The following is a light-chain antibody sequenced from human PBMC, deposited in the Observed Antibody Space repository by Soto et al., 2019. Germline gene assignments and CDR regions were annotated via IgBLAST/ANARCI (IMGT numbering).Light chain of an antibody. CDR3: MQALQTPWT. Sequence: IVMTQSPLYVHFTPGARASISCRSSKSLLYSNGYNYLDWYLQKPGQSPQLLIYLGSNRASGVPDRFSGSGSGTDFTLKISRVEAEDVGVYYCMQALQTPWTFGQGTKVDIK. V-gene: IGKV2-28*01. CDR1: KSLLYSNGYNY. CDR2: LGS. J-gene: IGKJ1*01.